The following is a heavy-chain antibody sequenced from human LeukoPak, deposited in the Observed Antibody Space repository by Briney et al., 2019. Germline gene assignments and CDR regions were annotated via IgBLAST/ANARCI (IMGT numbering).Heavy chain of an antibody. CDR3: AKDLDSTGSWPPEYFQH. D-gene: IGHD3-22*01. V-gene: IGHV3-23*01. CDR1: GFTFTTYA. Sequence: GGALRLSCSASGFTFTTYAMSWVRQAPGKGLEWVSLISTSSRTHYADSVKGRFTISRDNSRNTLYLQINSLRAEDTAVYYCAKDLDSTGSWPPEYFQHWGQGSLVTVSS. CDR2: ISTSSRT. J-gene: IGHJ1*01.